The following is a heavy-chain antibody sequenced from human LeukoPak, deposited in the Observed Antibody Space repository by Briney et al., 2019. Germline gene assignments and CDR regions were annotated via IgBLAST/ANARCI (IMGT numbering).Heavy chain of an antibody. D-gene: IGHD3-16*01. V-gene: IGHV3-23*01. J-gene: IGHJ4*02. CDR3: AKRGEDPVDLDY. CDR2: ITGSGDRT. Sequence: GGSLRLSCGVSGVTFSSHGMNWVRQAPGKGLEWASAITGSGDRTYYIDSVRGRFTVSRDNSKNTLYLQMNGLRAEDTAVYYCAKRGEDPVDLDYWGQGTLVTVSS. CDR1: GVTFSSHG.